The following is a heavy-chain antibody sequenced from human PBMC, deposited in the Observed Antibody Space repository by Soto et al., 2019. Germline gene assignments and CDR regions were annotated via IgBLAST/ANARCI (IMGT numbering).Heavy chain of an antibody. CDR2: INHDHGHK. CDR3: ATESIGGDWLQRPHFDS. Sequence: GASVKVSCKVSGHSLPGLSIHWVRQGPGQGLEWMGGINHDHGHKNYAQKFQGRLTLTQDTSTDTAYMELSNLRSDDTAVYYCATESIGGDWLQRPHFDSWGRGTLVTVSS. V-gene: IGHV1-24*01. D-gene: IGHD2-21*02. CDR1: GHSLPGLS. J-gene: IGHJ4*02.